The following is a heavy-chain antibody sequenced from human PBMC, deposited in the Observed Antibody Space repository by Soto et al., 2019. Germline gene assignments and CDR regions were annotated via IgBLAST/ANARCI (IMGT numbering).Heavy chain of an antibody. D-gene: IGHD7-27*01. CDR1: GFTFSSYA. CDR3: AKDRELGNWFDP. V-gene: IGHV3-23*01. Sequence: GSLRLSCAASGFTFSSYAMSWVRQAPGKGLEWVSAISGSGGSTYYADSVKGRFTISRDNSKNTLYLQMNSLRAEDTAVYYCAKDRELGNWFDPWGQGTLVTVSS. J-gene: IGHJ5*02. CDR2: ISGSGGST.